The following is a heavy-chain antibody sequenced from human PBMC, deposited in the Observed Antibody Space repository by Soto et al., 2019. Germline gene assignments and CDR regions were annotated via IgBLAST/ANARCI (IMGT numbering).Heavy chain of an antibody. J-gene: IGHJ4*02. CDR1: GGSISSYY. D-gene: IGHD6-19*01. CDR2: IYYSGST. Sequence: SETLSLTCTVSGGSISSYYWSWIRQPPGKGLEWIGYIYYSGSTNYNPSLKSRVTISVDTSKNQFSLKLSSVTAADTAVYYCARDRSSGWYDYWGQGTLVTVSS. CDR3: ARDRSSGWYDY. V-gene: IGHV4-59*01.